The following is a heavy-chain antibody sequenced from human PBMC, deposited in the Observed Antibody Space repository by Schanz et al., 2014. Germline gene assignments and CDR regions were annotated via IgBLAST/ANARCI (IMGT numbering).Heavy chain of an antibody. D-gene: IGHD4-17*01. V-gene: IGHV3-30-3*01. CDR1: GFTLSSYA. Sequence: QVQLVESGGGVVQPGRSLRLSCAAYGFTLSSYAMHWVRQAPGKGLEWVAVISYDGSNKYYADSVKGRFTISRDNSKNTLYLQMNTLGAEDTAVYYCARDGDRFYHNYYMDVCGKGTTVTVSS. J-gene: IGHJ6*03. CDR3: ARDGDRFYHNYYMDV. CDR2: ISYDGSNK.